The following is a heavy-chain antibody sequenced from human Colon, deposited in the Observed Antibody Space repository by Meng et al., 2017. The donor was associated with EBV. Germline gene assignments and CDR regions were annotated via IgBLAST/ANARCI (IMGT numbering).Heavy chain of an antibody. CDR3: ARNYYFDY. CDR1: GCSINRGDYY. CDR2: IYYTGST. Sequence: QVRLQVSGPGLVKPSQXLSLTCTVSGCSINRGDYYWSWIRQPPGKGLEWSGYIYYTGSTYSNPSLKSRVTISMDTSKNQFSLRLSSVTAADTAVYYCARNYYFDYWGQGTLVTVSS. J-gene: IGHJ4*02. V-gene: IGHV4-30-4*01.